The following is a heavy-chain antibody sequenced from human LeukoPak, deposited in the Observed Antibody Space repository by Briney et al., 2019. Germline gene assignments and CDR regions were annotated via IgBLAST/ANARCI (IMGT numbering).Heavy chain of an antibody. CDR3: AKVVQYTASTGTGLDY. CDR2: IWYDGSYK. Sequence: GGSLRLSCAASGFTFSNYGVHWVRQAPGKGLDWVAVIWYDGSYKYYADSVKGRFTISRDNSKNTLYLQMNSLRAEDTAVYYCAKVVQYTASTGTGLDYWGRGTLVTVSS. D-gene: IGHD6-13*01. CDR1: GFTFSNYG. V-gene: IGHV3-33*06. J-gene: IGHJ4*02.